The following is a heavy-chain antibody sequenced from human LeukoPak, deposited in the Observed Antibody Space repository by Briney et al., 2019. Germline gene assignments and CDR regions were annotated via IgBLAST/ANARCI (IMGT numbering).Heavy chain of an antibody. J-gene: IGHJ6*03. D-gene: IGHD3-22*01. CDR3: AKDRGRNYYDSSGHVDYYYYMDV. CDR1: GFTFSSYG. CDR2: IRYDGSNK. V-gene: IGHV3-30*02. Sequence: GGSLRLSCAASGFTFSSYGMHWVRQAPGKGLEWVAFIRYDGSNKYYADSVKGRFTISRDNSKNTQYLQMNSLRAEDTAVYYCAKDRGRNYYDSSGHVDYYYYMDVWGKGTTVTVSS.